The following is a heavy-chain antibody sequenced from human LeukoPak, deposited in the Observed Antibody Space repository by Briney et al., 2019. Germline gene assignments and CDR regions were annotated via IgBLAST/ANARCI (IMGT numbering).Heavy chain of an antibody. Sequence: GESLKISCKGSGYSFTSYWIGWVRQMPGKGLEWMGIIYPGDSDTRYSPSFQGQVTISADKSISTAYLQWSSLKASDTAMYYCARQGVGLLWFGDAATQFDPWGQGTLVTVSS. J-gene: IGHJ5*02. CDR2: IYPGDSDT. CDR3: ARQGVGLLWFGDAATQFDP. CDR1: GYSFTSYW. D-gene: IGHD3-10*01. V-gene: IGHV5-51*01.